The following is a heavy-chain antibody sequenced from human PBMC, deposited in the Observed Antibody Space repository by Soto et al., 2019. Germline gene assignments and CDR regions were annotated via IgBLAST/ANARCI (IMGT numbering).Heavy chain of an antibody. CDR2: VRTYAYGETT. D-gene: IGHD2-8*01. CDR1: VFTFGDYA. J-gene: IGHJ4*02. V-gene: IGHV3-49*03. Sequence: GGALRLSCTASVFTFGDYAMSWFRQTPGTGPESPRCVRTYAYGETTEYAAAVKGRFTVGRDNSGSTAYLHMSGLRTEDTAVYFCARDCPCGLGYCSKGACFPNDFWGRGTMVTVS. CDR3: ARDCPCGLGYCSKGACFPNDF.